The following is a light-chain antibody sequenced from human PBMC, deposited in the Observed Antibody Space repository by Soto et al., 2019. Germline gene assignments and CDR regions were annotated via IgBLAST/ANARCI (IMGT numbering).Light chain of an antibody. CDR1: QSVSNY. Sequence: EIVLTQSPATLSLSSGERATLSCRASQSVSNYLAWYQQKPGQSPRLLIYEASKRATGIPARFSGSGSGADFSLPISSLEPEDFAVYYCQHRSNWPPFTFGRGTKVDIK. CDR3: QHRSNWPPFT. J-gene: IGKJ3*01. CDR2: EAS. V-gene: IGKV3-11*01.